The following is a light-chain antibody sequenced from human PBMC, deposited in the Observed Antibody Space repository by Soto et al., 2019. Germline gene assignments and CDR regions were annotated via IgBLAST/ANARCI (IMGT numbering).Light chain of an antibody. V-gene: IGLV1-44*01. J-gene: IGLJ2*01. CDR3: AAWDVSLVV. Sequence: QSLLTQPPSASGTPGQRVTISCSGSSSNIGTNTVIWYQQLPGAAPKLLIYSDNQRPSGVPDRFSGSKSGTSASLSISGLPSEAEADYYCAAWDVSLVVFGGGTKLTVL. CDR1: SSNIGTNT. CDR2: SDN.